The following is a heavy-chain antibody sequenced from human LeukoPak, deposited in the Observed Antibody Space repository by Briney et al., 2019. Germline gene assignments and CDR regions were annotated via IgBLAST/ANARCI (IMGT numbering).Heavy chain of an antibody. V-gene: IGHV4-34*01. D-gene: IGHD4-17*01. CDR1: GGSFSGYY. J-gene: IGHJ3*02. CDR2: IHLGGST. CDR3: ARGHSPGTVTTPGLAFDI. Sequence: SETLSLTCAVYGGSFSGYYWGWIRQPPGKGLEWIGEIHLGGSTNYNPSLKSRVTISVDTSKNQFSLKLSSVTAADTAVYYCARGHSPGTVTTPGLAFDIWGQGTMVTVSS.